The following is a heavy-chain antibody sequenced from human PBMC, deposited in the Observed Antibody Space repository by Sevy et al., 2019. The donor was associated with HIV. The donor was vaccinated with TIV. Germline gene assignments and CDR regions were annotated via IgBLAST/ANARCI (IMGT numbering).Heavy chain of an antibody. CDR2: IKQDGSEK. CDR3: ARVRYYDFWSGYYSMGFDY. D-gene: IGHD3-3*01. Sequence: GESLKISCAASGFTFSSYWMSWVRQAPGKGLEWVANIKQDGSEKYYVDSVKGRFTISRDNAKNSLYLQMNSLRAEDRAVYYCARVRYYDFWSGYYSMGFDYWGQGTLVTVSS. CDR1: GFTFSSYW. V-gene: IGHV3-7*01. J-gene: IGHJ4*02.